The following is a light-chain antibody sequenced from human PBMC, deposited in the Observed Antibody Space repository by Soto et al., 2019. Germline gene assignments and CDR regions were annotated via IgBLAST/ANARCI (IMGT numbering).Light chain of an antibody. CDR2: DAY. V-gene: IGKV3-11*01. J-gene: IGKJ5*01. Sequence: EIVLTQSPATLSFSPGERCTLSCRSSQSVSSYLAWYQQKPGQAPRLLIYDAYNRATGIPPRFSGSGSGTDFTLTISSLEPEDSAVYYCQQRHMWPITFGQGTRLEIK. CDR1: QSVSSY. CDR3: QQRHMWPIT.